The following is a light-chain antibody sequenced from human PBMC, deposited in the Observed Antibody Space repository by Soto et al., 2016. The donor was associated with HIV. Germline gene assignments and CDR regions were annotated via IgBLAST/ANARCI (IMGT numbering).Light chain of an antibody. CDR2: GKN. V-gene: IGLV3-19*01. CDR3: NSRDSRGNHYV. J-gene: IGLJ1*01. CDR1: SLRTYY. Sequence: SSELTQDPAVSVALGQTVRITCQGDSLRTYYASWYQQRPGQAPLLVIYGKNNRPSGIPERFSGSTSGNTASLTITGAQAEDEADYYCNSRDSRGNHYVFGTGTKVTVL.